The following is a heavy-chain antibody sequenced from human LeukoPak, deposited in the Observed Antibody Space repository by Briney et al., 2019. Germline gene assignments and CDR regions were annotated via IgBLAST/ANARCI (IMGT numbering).Heavy chain of an antibody. V-gene: IGHV3-11*01. CDR1: GFTFSSYA. J-gene: IGHJ4*02. Sequence: GGPLRLSCAASGFTFSSYAMSWIRQAPGKGLEWVSYISSSGSTIYYADSVKGRFTISRDNAKNSLYLQMNSLRAEDTAVYYCASSYNWNDVGDYWGQGTLVTVSS. D-gene: IGHD1-20*01. CDR2: ISSSGSTI. CDR3: ASSYNWNDVGDY.